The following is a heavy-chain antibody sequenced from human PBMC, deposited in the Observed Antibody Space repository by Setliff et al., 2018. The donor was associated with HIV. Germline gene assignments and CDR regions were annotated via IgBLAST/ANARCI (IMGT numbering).Heavy chain of an antibody. D-gene: IGHD6-19*01. CDR2: INVGGGTK. V-gene: IGHV3-11*04. CDR1: GFDFDNLY. J-gene: IGHJ4*02. Sequence: LRLSCAASGFDFDNLYMAWIRQAPGKGLEWVSYINVGGGTKYYADSVRGRFTISRDDAKNSLYLQMRNLRAEDTAIHYCATEGGSSGHAGYFDNWGQGTQVTVSS. CDR3: ATEGGSSGHAGYFDN.